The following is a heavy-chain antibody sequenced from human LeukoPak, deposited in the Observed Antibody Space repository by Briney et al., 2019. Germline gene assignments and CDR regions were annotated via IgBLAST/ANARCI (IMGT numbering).Heavy chain of an antibody. CDR2: IDPSDSYT. CDR3: ARQEYSSSSDY. CDR1: GYSFTSYW. Sequence: GESLKISCKGSGYSFTSYWISWVRQMPGKGLEWMGRIDPSDSYTNYSPSFQGHVTISADRSISTAYLQWSSLRASDTAMYYCARQEYSSSSDYWGQGTLVTVSS. D-gene: IGHD6-6*01. J-gene: IGHJ4*02. V-gene: IGHV5-10-1*01.